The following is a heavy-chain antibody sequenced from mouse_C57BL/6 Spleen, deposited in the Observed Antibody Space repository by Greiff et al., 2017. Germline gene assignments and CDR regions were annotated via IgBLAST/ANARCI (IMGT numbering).Heavy chain of an antibody. CDR2: ISSGGSYT. Sequence: DVQLVESGGDLVKPGGSLKLSCAASGFTFSSYGMSWVRQTPDKRLEWVATISSGGSYTYYPDSVKGRFTISRDNAKNTLYLQMSSLKSEDTAMYYCARGDYYGSSFDYWGQGTTLTVAS. J-gene: IGHJ2*01. CDR1: GFTFSSYG. V-gene: IGHV5-6*01. D-gene: IGHD1-1*01. CDR3: ARGDYYGSSFDY.